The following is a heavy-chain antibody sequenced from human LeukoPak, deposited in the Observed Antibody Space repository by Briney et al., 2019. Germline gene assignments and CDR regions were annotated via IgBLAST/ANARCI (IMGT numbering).Heavy chain of an antibody. CDR2: IKQDGSEK. CDR3: AKAVEVPGDAFDI. J-gene: IGHJ3*02. CDR1: GFTFSSYW. Sequence: GGSLRLSCAASGFTFSSYWMSWVRQAPGKGLEWVANIKQDGSEKYYVDSVKGRFTISRDNAKNSLYLQMNSLRAEDTALYYCAKAVEVPGDAFDIWGQGTMVTVSS. D-gene: IGHD2-2*01. V-gene: IGHV3-7*03.